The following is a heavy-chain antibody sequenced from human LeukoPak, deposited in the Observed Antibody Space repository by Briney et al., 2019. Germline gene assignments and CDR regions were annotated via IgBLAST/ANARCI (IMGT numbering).Heavy chain of an antibody. D-gene: IGHD5-18*01. J-gene: IGHJ5*02. CDR1: GFTFTNYA. CDR2: IYSGGST. V-gene: IGHV3-53*01. CDR3: ARDVDTNWFDP. Sequence: PGGSLRLSCAASGFTFTNYAMSWVRQAPGKGLEWVSVIYSGGSTYYADSVKGRFTISRDNSKNTLYLQMNSLRAEDTAVYYCARDVDTNWFDPWGQGTLVTVSS.